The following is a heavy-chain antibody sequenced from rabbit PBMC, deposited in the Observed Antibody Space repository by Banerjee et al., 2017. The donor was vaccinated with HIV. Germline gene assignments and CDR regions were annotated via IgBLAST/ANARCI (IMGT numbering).Heavy chain of an antibody. CDR2: INTSSGNT. V-gene: IGHV1S45*01. D-gene: IGHD2-1*01. J-gene: IGHJ3*01. CDR1: GFSLSNKYV. CDR3: ARGADHADYGDASYAPTRLDL. Sequence: QEQLEESGGDLVKPEGSLTLTCTASGFSLSNKYVMCWVRQAPGKGLEWIACINTSSGNTVYASWAKGRFTISKTSSTTVTLQMTSLTAADTATYFCARGADHADYGDASYAPTRLDLWGPGTLVTVS.